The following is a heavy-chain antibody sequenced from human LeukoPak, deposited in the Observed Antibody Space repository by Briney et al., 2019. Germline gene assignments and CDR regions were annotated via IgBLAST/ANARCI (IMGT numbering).Heavy chain of an antibody. J-gene: IGHJ4*02. V-gene: IGHV3-21*01. CDR1: GFTLTTYT. CDR2: ISGSSIYI. CDR3: AKGQGYSWVGY. Sequence: GGSLRLSCAASGFTLTTYTMNWVRQAPGKGLEWVSSISGSSIYIYYADSVKGRFTISRDNAKNSLYLQMNSLRAEDTAVYYCAKGQGYSWVGYWGQGTLVTVSS. D-gene: IGHD5-18*01.